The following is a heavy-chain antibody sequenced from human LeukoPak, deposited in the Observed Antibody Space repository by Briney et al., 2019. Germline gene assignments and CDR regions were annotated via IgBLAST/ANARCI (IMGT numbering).Heavy chain of an antibody. J-gene: IGHJ4*02. D-gene: IGHD1-1*01. CDR2: INPNSGGT. Sequence: ASVKVSCKASGYTFTGYYMHWVRQAPGQGPEWMGWINPNSGGTNYVQKFQGRVTMTRDTSISTAYMELSRLRSDDTAVYYCAPSGGTTSGFHMWYFDYWGQGTLVTVSS. CDR1: GYTFTGYY. V-gene: IGHV1-2*02. CDR3: APSGGTTSGFHMWYFDY.